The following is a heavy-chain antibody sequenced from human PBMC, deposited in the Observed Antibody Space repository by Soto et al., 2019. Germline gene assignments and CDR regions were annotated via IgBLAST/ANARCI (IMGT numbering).Heavy chain of an antibody. CDR2: ISSSSSYI. CDR3: ARLSYSNYNYYYYYMDV. V-gene: IGHV3-21*01. CDR1: GFTFSSYS. D-gene: IGHD4-4*01. Sequence: PGGSLRLSCAASGFTFSSYSMNWVRQAPGKGLEWVSSISSSSSYIYYADSVEGRFTISRDNAKNSLYLQMNSLRAEDTAVYYCARLSYSNYNYYYYYMDVWGKGTTVTVPS. J-gene: IGHJ6*03.